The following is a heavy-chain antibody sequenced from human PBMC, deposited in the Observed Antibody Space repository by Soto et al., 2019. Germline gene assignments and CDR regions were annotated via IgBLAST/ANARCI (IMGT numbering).Heavy chain of an antibody. J-gene: IGHJ4*02. CDR2: ISGSGAGT. V-gene: IGHV3-23*01. Sequence: LRLSCAASGFAFSTYAMTWVRQAPGKGLDWVSTISGSGAGTYYADSVRGRFTISRDNSKNTLYLQMNSLRADDTAIYYCARDVNPCYCGQGTLVTVSS. CDR3: ARDVNPCY. CDR1: GFAFSTYA.